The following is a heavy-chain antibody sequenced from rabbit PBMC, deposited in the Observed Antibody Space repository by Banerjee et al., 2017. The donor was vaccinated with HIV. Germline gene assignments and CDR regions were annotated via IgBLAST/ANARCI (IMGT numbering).Heavy chain of an antibody. CDR3: ASSSGWGGFFNL. J-gene: IGHJ4*01. D-gene: IGHD4-1*01. Sequence: QEQLVESGGGLVQPEGSLTLTCKASGVDFSTNAMCWVRQAPGKGLEWIAYINTGNGYTSYASWVNGRFSISRSTNLNTVFLQMTSLTAADTATYFCASSSGWGGFFNLWGQGTLVTVS. CDR1: GVDFSTNA. CDR2: INTGNGYT. V-gene: IGHV1S47*01.